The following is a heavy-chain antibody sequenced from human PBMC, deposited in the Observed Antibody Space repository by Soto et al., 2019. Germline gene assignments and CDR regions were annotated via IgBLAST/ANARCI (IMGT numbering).Heavy chain of an antibody. CDR2: IWYDGSRT. D-gene: IGHD3-10*01. CDR3: ARQWGEGYKVPHLDQ. J-gene: IGHJ4*02. CDR1: RFSFSTYG. V-gene: IGHV3-33*01. Sequence: QVQLVESGGGVVQPGTSLRLSCAASRFSFSTYGMHWVRQAPGKGLEWVAVIWYDGSRTSYTDSVKGRFTISRDNSRNPLYLKMDSLRAEDTAVYFCARQWGEGYKVPHLDQWGQGTLVTVSS.